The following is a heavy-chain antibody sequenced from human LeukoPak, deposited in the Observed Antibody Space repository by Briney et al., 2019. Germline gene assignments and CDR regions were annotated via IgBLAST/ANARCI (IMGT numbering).Heavy chain of an antibody. V-gene: IGHV1-24*01. J-gene: IGHJ4*02. CDR3: TTDGSSAWYEDY. CDR1: GDTLPELS. Sequence: GASVKVSCKVSGDTLPELSIHWVRQAPGEGLEWMGVFDALDDKTIHAQKFQGRVTMSVDSSTNTAHMELSSLRSEDTAVYYCTTDGSSAWYEDYWGQGTLVIVSS. CDR2: FDALDDKT. D-gene: IGHD6-19*01.